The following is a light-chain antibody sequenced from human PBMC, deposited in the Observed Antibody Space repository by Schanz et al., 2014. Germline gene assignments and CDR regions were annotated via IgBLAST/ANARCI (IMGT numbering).Light chain of an antibody. V-gene: IGKV3D-20*02. Sequence: EVLMTQSPATLSVSPGERATLSCRASQSVSSTLAWYQQKRGQGPRLLIYGASSRATGIPDRFSGSGSGTDFTLTISRLEPEDFAVYYCQQRSSWPLTFGQGTRLEVK. CDR1: QSVSST. CDR3: QQRSSWPLT. CDR2: GAS. J-gene: IGKJ5*01.